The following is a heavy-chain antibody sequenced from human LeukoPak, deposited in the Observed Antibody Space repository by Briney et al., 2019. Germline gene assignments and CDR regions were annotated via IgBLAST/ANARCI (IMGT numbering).Heavy chain of an antibody. J-gene: IGHJ3*02. D-gene: IGHD3-10*01. V-gene: IGHV1-46*01. CDR1: GYSFIRYH. Sequence: ASVKVSCKASGYSFIRYHIHWVRQAPGQGLEWMGVLKLYDGSVSHAQKFQGRVTMTSDTSTSTVYMELSSLRSEDTAVYFCARIGALNPWDPFDTWGQGTMVTVSS. CDR2: LKLYDGSV. CDR3: ARIGALNPWDPFDT.